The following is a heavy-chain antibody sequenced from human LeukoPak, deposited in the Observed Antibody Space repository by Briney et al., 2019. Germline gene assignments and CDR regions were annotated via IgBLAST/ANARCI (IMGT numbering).Heavy chain of an antibody. CDR1: GFTFSSYA. J-gene: IGHJ6*03. Sequence: GGSLRLSCAASGFTFSSYAMSWVRQAPGKGLEWVSVISGSGGSTYYADSVKGRFTISRDNSKNTLYLQMNSLRAEDTAVYYCAKDGCSSTSCSLPMGYYYYYMDVWGKGTTVTVSS. CDR2: ISGSGGST. D-gene: IGHD2-2*01. V-gene: IGHV3-23*01. CDR3: AKDGCSSTSCSLPMGYYYYYMDV.